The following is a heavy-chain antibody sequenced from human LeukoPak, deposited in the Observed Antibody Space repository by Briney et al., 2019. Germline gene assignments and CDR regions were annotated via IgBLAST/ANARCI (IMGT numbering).Heavy chain of an antibody. J-gene: IGHJ4*02. CDR3: ARGLKKMRLTGAQYYFDP. CDR1: GYTFSSYD. V-gene: IGHV1-8*01. CDR2: MNPSSGNT. D-gene: IGHD1-26*01. Sequence: ASVRVSCKASGYTFSSYDINWVRQATGQGRESMGWMNPSSGNTGYAQKFQDRVTMTSNTPMNTAYMELSSLRSEDTAVYYCARGLKKMRLTGAQYYFDPWGQGTLVTVSS.